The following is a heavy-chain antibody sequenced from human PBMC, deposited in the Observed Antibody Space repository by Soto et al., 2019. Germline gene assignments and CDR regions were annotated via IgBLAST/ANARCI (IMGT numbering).Heavy chain of an antibody. CDR1: GFTFSSYS. J-gene: IGHJ4*02. V-gene: IGHV3-23*01. CDR2: VGGGGDHT. CDR3: AKRDSGSGRSPPLINY. D-gene: IGHD3-10*01. Sequence: PGGSLRLSCAASGFTFSSYSMNWVRQAPGKGLEWVASVGGGGDHTFYADSVKGRFTISRDDSQSTLFLQMNSLRADDTAVYFCAKRDSGSGRSPPLINYWGQGTLVTVSS.